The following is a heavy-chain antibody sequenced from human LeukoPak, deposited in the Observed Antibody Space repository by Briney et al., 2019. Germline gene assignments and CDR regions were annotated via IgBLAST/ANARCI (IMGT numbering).Heavy chain of an antibody. D-gene: IGHD3-22*01. J-gene: IGHJ4*02. CDR1: GGSISSGGYY. CDR2: IYYSGST. Sequence: SETLSLTCTVSGGSISSGGYYWSWIRQHPGKGLEWIGYIYYSGSTYYNPSLKSRVTISVDTSKNQFSLKLSSVTAADTAVYYCARDLRENYYDSSGYSDYWGQGTLVTVSS. V-gene: IGHV4-31*03. CDR3: ARDLRENYYDSSGYSDY.